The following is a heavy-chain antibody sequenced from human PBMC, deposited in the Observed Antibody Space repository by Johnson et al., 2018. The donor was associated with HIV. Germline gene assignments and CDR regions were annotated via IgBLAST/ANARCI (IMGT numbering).Heavy chain of an antibody. Sequence: QVHLVESGGGVVQPGRSLRLSCAASGFTFSSYAMHWVRQAPGKGLEWVAVIWYDGSNKYYADSVKGRFTISRDNAKNTLYLQMTSLRAEDTAVYFCAREMVTTGFRAVDLWGQGTMVTVSS. D-gene: IGHD1-1*01. CDR1: GFTFSSYA. CDR2: IWYDGSNK. CDR3: AREMVTTGFRAVDL. V-gene: IGHV3-33*08. J-gene: IGHJ3*01.